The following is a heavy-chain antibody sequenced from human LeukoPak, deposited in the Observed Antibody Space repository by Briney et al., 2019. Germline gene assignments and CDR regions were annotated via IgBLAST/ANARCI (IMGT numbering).Heavy chain of an antibody. CDR2: ISSSSSTI. V-gene: IGHV3-48*02. J-gene: IGHJ6*02. Sequence: GGSLRLSCAASGFTFSSYSVNWVRQAPGKGLEWVSYISSSSSTIYYADSVKGRFTISRDNAKNSLYLQMNSLRDEDTAVYYCARELGYSSGWHNYYYYGMDVWGQGTTVTVSS. CDR1: GFTFSSYS. CDR3: ARELGYSSGWHNYYYYGMDV. D-gene: IGHD6-19*01.